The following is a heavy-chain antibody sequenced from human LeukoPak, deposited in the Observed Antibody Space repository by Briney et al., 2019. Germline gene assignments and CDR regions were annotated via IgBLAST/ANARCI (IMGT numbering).Heavy chain of an antibody. V-gene: IGHV4-59*01. CDR1: GGSISSYY. CDR3: ARDKVNWYFDL. J-gene: IGHJ2*01. CDR2: IYYSGST. Sequence: KPSETLSLTCTVSGGSISSYYWSWIRQPPGKGLEWIGYIYYSGSTNYNPSLKSRVTISVDTSKNQFSLKLSSVTAADTAVYYCARDKVNWYFDLRGRGTLVTVSS.